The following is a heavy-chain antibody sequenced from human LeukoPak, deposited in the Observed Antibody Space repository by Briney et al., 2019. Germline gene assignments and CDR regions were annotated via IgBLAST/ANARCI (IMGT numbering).Heavy chain of an antibody. J-gene: IGHJ1*01. V-gene: IGHV4-61*05. CDR1: GGSISSSSYY. CDR3: ARHGLDEQYFQH. D-gene: IGHD6-6*01. Sequence: PSETLSLTCTVSGGSISSSSYYWSWIRQPPGKGLEWIGYIYYSGSTNYNPSLKSRVTISVDTSKNQFSLKLSSVTAADTAVYYCARHGLDEQYFQHWGQGTLVTVSS. CDR2: IYYSGST.